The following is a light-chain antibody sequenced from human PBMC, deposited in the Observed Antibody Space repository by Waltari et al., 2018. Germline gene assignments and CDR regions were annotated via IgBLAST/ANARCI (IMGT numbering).Light chain of an antibody. V-gene: IGLV1-44*01. J-gene: IGLJ3*02. CDR2: DND. CDR3: AAWDDSQNGFWV. CDR1: SSNIGSNT. Sequence: QSVLTQPPSASGTPGQRVTISCSGSSSNIGSNTVNWYQQLPGTTPKLLIYDNDQRPSGVPDRFSGSKSGTSASLAISGLQSEDESDYYCAAWDDSQNGFWVFGGGTKLTVL.